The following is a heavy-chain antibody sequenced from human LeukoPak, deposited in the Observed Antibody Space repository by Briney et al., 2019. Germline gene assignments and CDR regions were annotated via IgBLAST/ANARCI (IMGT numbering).Heavy chain of an antibody. CDR3: ARGQGYFSCVNCRGDAFDA. J-gene: IGHJ3*01. Sequence: GGPLRLSCAACGFHHSRLWMRGVRQAPGKGLAGVAKIKPAGSEEFYVDSVKGRFTISTDNAQNPLSLQMNSLRVEYTAVYYCARGQGYFSCVNCRGDAFDAWGQGTLVSVSS. V-gene: IGHV3-7*01. CDR2: IKPAGSEE. CDR1: GFHHSRLW. D-gene: IGHD2-15*01.